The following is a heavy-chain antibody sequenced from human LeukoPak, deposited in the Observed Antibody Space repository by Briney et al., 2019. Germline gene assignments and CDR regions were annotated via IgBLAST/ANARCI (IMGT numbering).Heavy chain of an antibody. CDR3: AKALTTVSPLRF. V-gene: IGHV3-23*01. CDR1: GFTLSSFA. D-gene: IGHD4-17*01. CDR2: ISGNGGGT. J-gene: IGHJ4*02. Sequence: PGGSLRLSCAASGFTLSSFAMSWVRQAPGKGLEWVSAISGNGGGTYYADSVKDRFTISRDNSKDTLYLQMSSLRAEDTAVYYCAKALTTVSPLRFWGQGTLVTVSS.